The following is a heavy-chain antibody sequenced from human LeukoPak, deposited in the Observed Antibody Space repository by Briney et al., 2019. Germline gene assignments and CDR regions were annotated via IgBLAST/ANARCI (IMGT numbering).Heavy chain of an antibody. CDR3: ASATTYYDFWSGPDAFDI. CDR2: IYHSGST. Sequence: SETLSLTCAVSGYSISSGYYWGWIRQPPGKGLEWIGSIYHSGSTYYNPSLKSRVTISVDTSKNRFSLKLSSVTAADTAVYYCASATTYYDFWSGPDAFDIWGQGTMVTVSS. J-gene: IGHJ3*02. D-gene: IGHD3-3*01. V-gene: IGHV4-38-2*01. CDR1: GYSISSGYY.